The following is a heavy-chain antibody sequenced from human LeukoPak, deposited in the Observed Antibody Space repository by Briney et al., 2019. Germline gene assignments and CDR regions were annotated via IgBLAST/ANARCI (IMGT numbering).Heavy chain of an antibody. J-gene: IGHJ4*02. CDR1: GGTFSSYA. CDR2: IIPIFGTA. CDR3: AKDQLWFGLYYFDY. V-gene: IGHV1-69*13. Sequence: SVKVSCKASGGTFSSYAISWVRQAPGQGLEWMGGIIPIFGTANYAQKFQGRVTITADESTSTAYMELSSLRAEDTAVYYCAKDQLWFGLYYFDYWGQGTLVTVSS. D-gene: IGHD3-10*01.